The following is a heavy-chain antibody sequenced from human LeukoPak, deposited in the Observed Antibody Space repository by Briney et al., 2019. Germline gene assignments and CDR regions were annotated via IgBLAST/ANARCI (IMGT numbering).Heavy chain of an antibody. Sequence: GASVRVSCKASGYTFTSYGISWVRQAPGQGLEWMGWISAYNGNTNYAQKLQGRVAMTTDTSTSTAYMELRSLRSDDTAVYYCARDYNDSSGYYSAAFGYWGQGTLVTVSS. CDR2: ISAYNGNT. V-gene: IGHV1-18*01. D-gene: IGHD3-22*01. CDR3: ARDYNDSSGYYSAAFGY. CDR1: GYTFTSYG. J-gene: IGHJ4*02.